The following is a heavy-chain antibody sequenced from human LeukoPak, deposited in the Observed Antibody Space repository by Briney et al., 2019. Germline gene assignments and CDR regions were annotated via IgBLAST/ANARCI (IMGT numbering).Heavy chain of an antibody. CDR3: ARACRLQTAYYYMDV. CDR2: IIPIFGTA. J-gene: IGHJ6*03. V-gene: IGHV1-69*05. CDR1: GGTFSSYA. Sequence: SVKVSCKASGGTFSSYAISWVRQAPGQGLEWMGGIIPIFGTANYAQKFQGRVTITTDESTSTAYMELSSLRSEDTAVYYRARACRLQTAYYYMDVWGKGTTVTVSS. D-gene: IGHD4-11*01.